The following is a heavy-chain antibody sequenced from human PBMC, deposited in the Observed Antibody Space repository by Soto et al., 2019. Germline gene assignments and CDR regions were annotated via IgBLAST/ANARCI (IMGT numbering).Heavy chain of an antibody. J-gene: IGHJ6*03. CDR2: IWYDGSDK. V-gene: IGHV3-33*01. CDR3: ARGTGAYYYYMDV. CDR1: GFTFSSYG. Sequence: GGSLRLSCAASGFTFSSYGMHWVRQAPGKGLEWVAVIWYDGSDKYYADSVKGRFTISRDNSKNTLYLQMDSLRGEDTAVYYCARGTGAYYYYMDVWGKGTTVTVSS.